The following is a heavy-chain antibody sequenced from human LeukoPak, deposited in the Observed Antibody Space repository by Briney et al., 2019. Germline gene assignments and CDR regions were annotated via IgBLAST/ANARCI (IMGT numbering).Heavy chain of an antibody. D-gene: IGHD3-10*01. CDR2: ISAYNGNT. Sequence: ASVKVSCKASGYTFTSYGILWVRQAPGQGLEWMGWISAYNGNTNYAQKLQGRVTMSTDTSTSTAYMELRSLRSDDTAVYYCARITMVRGVIFDWYFDLWGRGTLVTVSP. CDR1: GYTFTSYG. CDR3: ARITMVRGVIFDWYFDL. V-gene: IGHV1-18*01. J-gene: IGHJ2*01.